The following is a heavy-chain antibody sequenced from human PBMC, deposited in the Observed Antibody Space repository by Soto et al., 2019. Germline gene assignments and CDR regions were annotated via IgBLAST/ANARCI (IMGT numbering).Heavy chain of an antibody. CDR2: IYYSGST. Sequence: SETLSLTCTFSGGSISSYYWSWIRQPPGKGLEWIGYIYYSGSTNYNPSLKSRVTISVDTSKNQFSLKLSSVTAADTAVYYCGRRYETTFDYGGQGPRVTVSS. CDR1: GGSISSYY. CDR3: GRRYETTFDY. V-gene: IGHV4-59*01. D-gene: IGHD1-7*01. J-gene: IGHJ4*02.